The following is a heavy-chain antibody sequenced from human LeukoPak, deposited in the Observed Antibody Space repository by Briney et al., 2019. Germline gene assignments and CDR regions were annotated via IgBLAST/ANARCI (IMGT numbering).Heavy chain of an antibody. CDR2: ISSSNSYI. V-gene: IGHV3-21*01. D-gene: IGHD3-22*01. CDR1: GFTFSSYW. CDR3: ARGLYDSVGYYIYYYYYMDV. Sequence: GGSLRLSCAASGFTFSSYWMSWVRQGPGKGLEWVSSISSSNSYIYYADSVKGRFTISRDNAKNSLYLQMNSLRAEDTAVYYCARGLYDSVGYYIYYYYYMDVWGKGTTVTISS. J-gene: IGHJ6*03.